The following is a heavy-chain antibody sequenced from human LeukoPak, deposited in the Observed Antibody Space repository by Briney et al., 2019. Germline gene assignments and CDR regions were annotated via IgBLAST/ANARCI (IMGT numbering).Heavy chain of an antibody. CDR3: ARGAELWSDAFYI. V-gene: IGHV4-34*01. CDR2: INHSGST. Sequence: PSETLSLTCAVYGGSFSGYYWSWIRQPPGKGLEWIGEINHSGSTNYNPSLKSRVAISVDTSKNQFSLKLSSVTAADTAVYYCARGAELWSDAFYIWGQGTMVTVSS. D-gene: IGHD5-18*01. CDR1: GGSFSGYY. J-gene: IGHJ3*02.